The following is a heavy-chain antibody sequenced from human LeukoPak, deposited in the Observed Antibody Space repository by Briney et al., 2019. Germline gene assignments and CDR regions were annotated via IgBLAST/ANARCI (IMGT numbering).Heavy chain of an antibody. CDR2: IYHSGST. CDR1: GGSISISTYY. J-gene: IGHJ6*03. CDR3: ARSRGYSYYYYMDV. V-gene: IGHV4-39*01. Sequence: SETLSLTCTVSGGSISISTYYWGWIRQPPGKGLEWIGNIYHSGSTYYNPSLKSRVTISVDTPKNQFSLKLSSVTAADTAVYYCARSRGYSYYYYMDVWGKGTTVTVSS. D-gene: IGHD5-18*01.